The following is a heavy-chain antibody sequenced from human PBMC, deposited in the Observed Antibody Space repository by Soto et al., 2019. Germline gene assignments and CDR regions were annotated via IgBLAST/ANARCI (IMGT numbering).Heavy chain of an antibody. Sequence: EVLLVESGGGLVQPGGSLRLSCAASGFTFSGYWMSWVRQAPGKGLEWVANIKQDGSEKYYVESLKGRFTISRDNAQKSLYLQVNSLRVEDTAVYYCARGGHCSTTSCHTSRSALDIWSQGTVVTVSS. D-gene: IGHD2-2*02. V-gene: IGHV3-7*01. CDR3: ARGGHCSTTSCHTSRSALDI. CDR2: IKQDGSEK. J-gene: IGHJ3*02. CDR1: GFTFSGYW.